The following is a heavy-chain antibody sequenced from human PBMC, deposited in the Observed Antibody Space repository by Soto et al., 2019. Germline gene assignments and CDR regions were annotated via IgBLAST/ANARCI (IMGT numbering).Heavy chain of an antibody. V-gene: IGHV4-34*01. CDR1: GGSFSGYD. Sequence: SETLSLTGAVYGGSFSGYDCSWIRQPPWKGLEWIGEINHSGTTNYNPSLKSRVTISVDTSTNHFSLKLSSVTAADKAVYYCERDAGRSYYTDSSPTNGFDICGQGTMVT. J-gene: IGHJ3*02. CDR2: INHSGTT. CDR3: ERDAGRSYYTDSSPTNGFDI. D-gene: IGHD3-22*01.